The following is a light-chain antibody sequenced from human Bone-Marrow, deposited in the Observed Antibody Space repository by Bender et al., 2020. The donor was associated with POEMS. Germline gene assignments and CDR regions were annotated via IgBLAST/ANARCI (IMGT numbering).Light chain of an antibody. V-gene: IGLV1-44*01. CDR2: NNN. CDR1: SSNIGSNA. Sequence: QSVLTQPPSASGTPGQRVTISCSGSSSNIGSNAVNWYQQFPGTAPKLLIYNNNQRPSGVPDRFPGSKSGTSASLAISGLQSEDEADYYCAAWDGGLNGPVLFGGGTKLTVL. CDR3: AAWDGGLNGPVL. J-gene: IGLJ2*01.